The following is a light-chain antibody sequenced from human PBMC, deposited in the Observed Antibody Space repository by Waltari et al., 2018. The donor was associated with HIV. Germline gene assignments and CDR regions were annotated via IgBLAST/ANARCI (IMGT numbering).Light chain of an antibody. CDR3: QQYYKTPRT. CDR2: DAS. CDR1: QGITNS. V-gene: IGKV1-NL1*01. Sequence: DIQMTQSPSYLSASVGDRVTITCRASQGITNSLAWYQQGPGRAPRLLLYDASRLERGFPSRFTGSESATDYTLTITSLQPEDSATYYCQQYYKTPRTFGRGTRVEV. J-gene: IGKJ1*01.